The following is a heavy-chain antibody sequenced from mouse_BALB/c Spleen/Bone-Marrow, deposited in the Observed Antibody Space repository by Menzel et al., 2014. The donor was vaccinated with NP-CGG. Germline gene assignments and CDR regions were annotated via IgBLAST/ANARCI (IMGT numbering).Heavy chain of an antibody. D-gene: IGHD2-14*01. Sequence: QVQLKESGAELVRPGASVKLSCKASGYTFTSYWINWVKQRPGQGLEWIGNIYPSDSYTNYNQKFKDKATLTVDKSSSTAYMQLSSPTSEDSAVYYCTGFYYRYGGHAMDYWGQGTSVTVSS. CDR1: GYTFTSYW. CDR2: IYPSDSYT. J-gene: IGHJ4*01. CDR3: TGFYYRYGGHAMDY. V-gene: IGHV1-69*02.